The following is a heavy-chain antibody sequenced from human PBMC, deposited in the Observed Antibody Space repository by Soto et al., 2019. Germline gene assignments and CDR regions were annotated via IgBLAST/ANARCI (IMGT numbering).Heavy chain of an antibody. J-gene: IGHJ4*02. V-gene: IGHV1-69*06. D-gene: IGHD3-22*01. CDR3: ARERSGFHDY. CDR1: GGTFSSYA. CDR2: IIPIFGTA. Sequence: GASVKVFCKASGGTFSSYAISWVRQAPGQGLEWMGGIIPIFGTANYAQKFQGRVTITADKSTSTAYMELSSLRSEDTAVYYCARERSGFHDYWGQGTLVTVSS.